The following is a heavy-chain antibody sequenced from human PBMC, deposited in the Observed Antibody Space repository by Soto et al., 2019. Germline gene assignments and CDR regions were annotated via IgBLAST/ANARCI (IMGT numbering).Heavy chain of an antibody. CDR3: TRMTWFRGMDV. CDR2: TYDKSKWNN. J-gene: IGHJ6*01. CDR1: GGNISSLRGG. V-gene: IGHV6-1*01. D-gene: IGHD2-21*02. Sequence: PHTLPITWVIAGGNISSLRGGWNLNRTSPSRGLEWLGSTYDKSKWNNDYALSVKSRITINPDTSKNQFSLHLYSVTPEDTAVYCCTRMTWFRGMDVRGEGIPVTVSS.